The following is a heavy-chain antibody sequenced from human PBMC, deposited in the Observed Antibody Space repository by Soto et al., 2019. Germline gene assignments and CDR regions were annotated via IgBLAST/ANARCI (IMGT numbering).Heavy chain of an antibody. CDR1: GGTFSSYA. D-gene: IGHD1-26*01. V-gene: IGHV1-69*01. CDR2: IIPIFGTS. Sequence: QVQLVQSGAEVKKPGSSVKVSCKASGGTFSSYAISWVRQAPGQGLEWMGGIIPIFGTSNYAQKFQGRVTITADESTSTAYMELSRLRSEDTAVYYCARDLNSGSYWGYWGQGTLVTVSS. J-gene: IGHJ4*02. CDR3: ARDLNSGSYWGY.